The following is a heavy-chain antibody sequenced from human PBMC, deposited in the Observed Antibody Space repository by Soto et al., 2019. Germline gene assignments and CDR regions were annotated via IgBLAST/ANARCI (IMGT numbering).Heavy chain of an antibody. CDR2: ISWNGGSR. CDR1: GFTLNDHS. CDR3: AKDLRSTAWYSISFFDY. Sequence: GGSLRLSCAASGFTLNDHSMHWVRQAPGKGLEWVSGISWNGGSRGYADSVQGRFTISRDNAKNSLYLQMNSLKPEDTALYYCAKDLRSTAWYSISFFDYWGQGALVTVSS. V-gene: IGHV3-9*01. D-gene: IGHD6-13*01. J-gene: IGHJ4*02.